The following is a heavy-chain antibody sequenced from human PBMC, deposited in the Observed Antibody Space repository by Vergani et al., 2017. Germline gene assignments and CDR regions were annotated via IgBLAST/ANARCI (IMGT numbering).Heavy chain of an antibody. CDR3: ASAVRFDY. Sequence: EVQVVESGGGLVKPGGSLRLSCAASGFTFSSYSMNWVRQAPGKGLEWVSSISSSGNTMFYADSVKGRFTISRDNAKNSLYLQMNSLRAEDTAVYYCASAVRFDYWGQGTLVTVSS. CDR2: ISSSGNTM. J-gene: IGHJ4*02. CDR1: GFTFSSYS. D-gene: IGHD2-2*01. V-gene: IGHV3-21*04.